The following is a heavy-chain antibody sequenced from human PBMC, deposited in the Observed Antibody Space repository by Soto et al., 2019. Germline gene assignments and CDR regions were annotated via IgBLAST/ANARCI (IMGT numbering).Heavy chain of an antibody. Sequence: GGSLRLSCAASGFTVSSNYMSWVRQAPGKGLEWVSVIYSGGSTYYADSVKGRFTISRHNSKNTLYLQMNSLRAEDTAVYYCARDHSAGTMVRGFMDVWGKGTTVTVSS. CDR3: ARDHSAGTMVRGFMDV. V-gene: IGHV3-53*04. CDR1: GFTVSSNY. J-gene: IGHJ6*03. D-gene: IGHD3-10*01. CDR2: IYSGGST.